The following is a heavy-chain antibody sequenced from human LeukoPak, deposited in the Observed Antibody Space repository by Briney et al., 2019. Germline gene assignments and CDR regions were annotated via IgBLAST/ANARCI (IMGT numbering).Heavy chain of an antibody. J-gene: IGHJ5*02. D-gene: IGHD3-10*01. CDR1: GFTFSSYS. V-gene: IGHV3-21*01. Sequence: GGSLRLSCAASGFTFSSYSMNWVRQAPGKGLEWVSSISTTTSYYADSVKGRFSISRDNSKNTLYLQMDSLRPEDTAVYYCAKDLLRDRWFGESWGQGTRSPSLQ. CDR3: AKDLLRDRWFGES. CDR2: ISTTTS.